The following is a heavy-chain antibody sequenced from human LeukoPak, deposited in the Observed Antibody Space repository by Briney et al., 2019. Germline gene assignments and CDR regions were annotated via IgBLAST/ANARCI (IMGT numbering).Heavy chain of an antibody. CDR3: ARDTSSWGIAAAGIAPGYFDY. J-gene: IGHJ4*02. D-gene: IGHD6-13*01. Sequence: PGGSLRLSCAASGFTFSSYWMSWVRQAPGKGLEWVANIKQDGSEKYYVDSVKGRFTISRDNAKNSLYLQMNSLRAEDTAVYYCARDTSSWGIAAAGIAPGYFDYWGQGTLVTVSS. CDR2: IKQDGSEK. V-gene: IGHV3-7*03. CDR1: GFTFSSYW.